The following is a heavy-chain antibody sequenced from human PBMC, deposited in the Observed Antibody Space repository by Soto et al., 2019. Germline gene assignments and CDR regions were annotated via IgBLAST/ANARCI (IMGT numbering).Heavy chain of an antibody. CDR3: ARVDYYYYTMDV. Sequence: PGESLKISCKGSGYSFTLYWISGVRQMPGKGLEWLGRLDTSDSYTNYSPSFEGHVTISVDKSTSTAFLQWSSLKASDTAMYYCARVDYYYYTMDVRGQGTTVTVSS. CDR1: GYSFTLYW. V-gene: IGHV5-10-1*01. J-gene: IGHJ6*02. CDR2: LDTSDSYT.